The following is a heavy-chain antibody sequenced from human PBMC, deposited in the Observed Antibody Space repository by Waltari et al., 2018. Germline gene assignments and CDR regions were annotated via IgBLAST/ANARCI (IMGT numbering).Heavy chain of an antibody. CDR3: ARAGEGAAAYTFDI. V-gene: IGHV3-74*01. Sequence: EVQLVESGGGLVQPGVSLRLSCAASGFTFSSNWMHWVRQGPGKGLVWVVRIDTGGEGNGYAASWKDRFSISRDNAKNTLYLQMNSLRAEDTAVYYCARAGEGAAAYTFDIWGQGTMVTVSS. D-gene: IGHD6-13*01. CDR2: IDTGGEGN. J-gene: IGHJ3*02. CDR1: GFTFSSNW.